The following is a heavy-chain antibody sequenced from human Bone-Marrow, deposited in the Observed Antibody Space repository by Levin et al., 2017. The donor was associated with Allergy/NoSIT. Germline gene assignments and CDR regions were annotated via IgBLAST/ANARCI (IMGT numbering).Heavy chain of an antibody. Sequence: AGGSLRLSCAASGFTFDNHAMNWVRQAPGKGLEWVSTIRSSGVTAYADSMKGRFTISRDASKNTVFLQMNSLRPEDTALYYCTRNFYDSHVYYYFDYWGQGSLVTVSS. CDR1: GFTFDNHA. CDR3: TRNFYDSHVYYYFDY. J-gene: IGHJ4*02. CDR2: IRSSGVTA. V-gene: IGHV3-23*01. D-gene: IGHD3-22*01.